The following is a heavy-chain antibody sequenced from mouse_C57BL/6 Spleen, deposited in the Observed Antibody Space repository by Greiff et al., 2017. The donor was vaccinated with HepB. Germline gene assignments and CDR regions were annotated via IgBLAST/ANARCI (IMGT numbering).Heavy chain of an antibody. J-gene: IGHJ2*01. CDR1: GYNFTSYW. V-gene: IGHV1-64*01. CDR3: SRTPSYYGSSYGY. D-gene: IGHD1-1*01. CDR2: IHPNSGST. Sequence: QVQLQQPGAELVKPGASVKLSCKASGYNFTSYWMHWVKQRPGQGLEWIGMIHPNSGSTNFNEKFKSKATLTVDKSSSTAYMQLSSLTSEDSAVYYCSRTPSYYGSSYGYWGQGTTLTVSS.